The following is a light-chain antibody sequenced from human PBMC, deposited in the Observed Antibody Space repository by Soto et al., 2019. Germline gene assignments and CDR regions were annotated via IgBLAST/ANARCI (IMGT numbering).Light chain of an antibody. CDR1: RSNIGRNH. V-gene: IGLV1-51*02. CDR3: GAWEASLSAVI. J-gene: IGLJ2*01. Sequence: QSVLTPPPSVSAAPGQNVTISCSGSRSNIGRNHVSWFQQFPGTAPKLLICENNKRPSGIPDRFSGSKSGTSATLSITGLQTGDEADYYCGAWEASLSAVIFGGGTKLTVL. CDR2: ENN.